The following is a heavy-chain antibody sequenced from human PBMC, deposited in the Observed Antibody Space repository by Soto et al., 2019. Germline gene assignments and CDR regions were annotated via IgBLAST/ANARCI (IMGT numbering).Heavy chain of an antibody. J-gene: IGHJ4*02. CDR1: GYGCTSHW. V-gene: IGHV5-51*01. Sequence: PVQSVKISCEGRGYGCTSHWTPCDRQMPGQGLEWMGIIYPGDSDTRYSPSFQGQVTISADKSITTAYLQWSSLKAADTAMYYCATPFRYCTSTSCPGDYWGQGTLVTVSS. D-gene: IGHD2-2*01. CDR2: IYPGDSDT. CDR3: ATPFRYCTSTSCPGDY.